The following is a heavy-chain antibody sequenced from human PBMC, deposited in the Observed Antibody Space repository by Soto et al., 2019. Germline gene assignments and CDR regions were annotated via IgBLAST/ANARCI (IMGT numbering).Heavy chain of an antibody. J-gene: IGHJ5*02. V-gene: IGHV1-69*13. Sequence: ASVKVSCKASGGTFSTYAISWVRQAPGQGLEWMGGIIPIFGTANYAQKFQGRVTITADGSTSTAYMEVSSLRSEDTAVYYCARAIKTASPYASSGYYYHWGQGTLVTVSS. D-gene: IGHD3-22*01. CDR3: ARAIKTASPYASSGYYYH. CDR2: IIPIFGTA. CDR1: GGTFSTYA.